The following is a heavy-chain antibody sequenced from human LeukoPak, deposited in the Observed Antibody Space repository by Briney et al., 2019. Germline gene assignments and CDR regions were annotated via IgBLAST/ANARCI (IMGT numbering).Heavy chain of an antibody. J-gene: IGHJ3*02. V-gene: IGHV3-7*01. CDR3: ARELVEQWLVLDAFDI. Sequence: PGGSLRLSCVASGFTFSAYWMSWVRQAPGKGLEYMASIKQDGSETYYVDSVKGRFTISRDNAKNSLYLQMNSLRAEDTAVYYCARELVEQWLVLDAFDIWGQGTMVTVSS. CDR1: GFTFSAYW. CDR2: IKQDGSET. D-gene: IGHD6-19*01.